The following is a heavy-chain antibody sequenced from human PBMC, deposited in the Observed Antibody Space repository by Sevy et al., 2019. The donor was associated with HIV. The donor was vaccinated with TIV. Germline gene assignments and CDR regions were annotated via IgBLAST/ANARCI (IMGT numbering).Heavy chain of an antibody. Sequence: GGSLRLSCAASGFTFDDYAMQWVRQAPGKGLEWVSGISWNSGIVKYGDSVKGRFTVSRDNAKNSLYLQMNSLRPEDTAFYYCAKDRLLRPSPHSDFWGQGTLVTVSS. D-gene: IGHD3-22*01. J-gene: IGHJ4*02. CDR2: ISWNSGIV. V-gene: IGHV3-9*01. CDR1: GFTFDDYA. CDR3: AKDRLLRPSPHSDF.